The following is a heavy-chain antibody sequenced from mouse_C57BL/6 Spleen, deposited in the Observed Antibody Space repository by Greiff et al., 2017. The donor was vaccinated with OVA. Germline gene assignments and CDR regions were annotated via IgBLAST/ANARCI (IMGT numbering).Heavy chain of an antibody. CDR2: IDPANGDT. V-gene: IGHV14-3*01. CDR1: GFNIKNTY. CDR3: ARIYYDYDEYFDY. J-gene: IGHJ2*01. D-gene: IGHD2-4*01. Sequence: VQLQQPVAELVRPGASVKLSCTASGFNIKNTYMHWVKQRPEQGLEWIGRIDPANGDTKYAPKFQGKATLTADTSSTTAYLQLSSLTSEDTAIYYCARIYYDYDEYFDYWGQGTTLTVSS.